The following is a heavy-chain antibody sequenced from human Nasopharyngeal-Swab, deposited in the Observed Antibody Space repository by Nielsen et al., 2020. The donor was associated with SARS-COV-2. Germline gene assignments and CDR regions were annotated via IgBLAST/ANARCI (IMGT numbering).Heavy chain of an antibody. Sequence: ESLKISCAASGFTFSSYAMSWIRQPPGKGLEWIGYIYYSGSTNYNPSLKSRVTISVDTSKNQFSLKLSSVTAADTAVYYCARDSGPGYSYGSFDYWGQGTLVTVSS. CDR2: IYYSGST. V-gene: IGHV4-59*01. D-gene: IGHD5-18*01. CDR3: ARDSGPGYSYGSFDY. CDR1: GFTFSSYA. J-gene: IGHJ4*02.